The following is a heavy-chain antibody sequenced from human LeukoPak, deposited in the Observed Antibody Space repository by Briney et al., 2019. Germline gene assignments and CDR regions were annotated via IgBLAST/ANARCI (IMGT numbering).Heavy chain of an antibody. CDR3: ARDTLLYGNSHDAFDI. J-gene: IGHJ3*02. CDR1: GFTFSTYE. D-gene: IGHD4-23*01. CDR2: IGSSGSTV. V-gene: IGHV3-48*03. Sequence: GGSLRLSCAASGFTFSTYEMNWVRQAPGKGLERVSYIGSSGSTVYYADSVKGRFTISRDNAKNSLYLQMNSLRDEDTAVYYCARDTLLYGNSHDAFDIWGQGTMVTVSS.